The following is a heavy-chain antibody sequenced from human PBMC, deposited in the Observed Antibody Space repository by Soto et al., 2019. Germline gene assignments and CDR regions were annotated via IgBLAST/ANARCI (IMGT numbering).Heavy chain of an antibody. CDR2: ISAYNGNT. J-gene: IGHJ6*02. V-gene: IGHV1-18*01. Sequence: QVQLVRSGAEVKKPGASVKVSCKASGYTFTSYGISWVRQAPGQGLEWMGWISAYNGNTNYAQKLQGRVTMTTDTSTSTAYMGLRSLRSDDTAVYYCARGTLWFGDDYYYGMDVWGQGTTVTVSS. D-gene: IGHD3-10*01. CDR1: GYTFTSYG. CDR3: ARGTLWFGDDYYYGMDV.